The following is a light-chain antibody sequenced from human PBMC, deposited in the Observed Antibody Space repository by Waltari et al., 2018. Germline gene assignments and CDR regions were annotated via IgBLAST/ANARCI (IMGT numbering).Light chain of an antibody. CDR1: SSNIGAGYD. V-gene: IGLV1-40*01. J-gene: IGLJ3*02. CDR2: GNT. Sequence: QSVLTQPPSVSGAPGQRVTISCTWSSSNIGAGYDVHWYQHLPGTAPKLLIHGNTNRPSGVPDRFSGSKSGTSASLAITGLQAEDEADYYCQSYDSSLSGSVFGRGTKLTVL. CDR3: QSYDSSLSGSV.